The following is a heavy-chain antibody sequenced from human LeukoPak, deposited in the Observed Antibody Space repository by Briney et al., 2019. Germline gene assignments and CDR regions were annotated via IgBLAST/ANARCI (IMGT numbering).Heavy chain of an antibody. D-gene: IGHD2-2*02. CDR1: GFTFSSYA. CDR2: ISGSGGST. V-gene: IGHV3-23*01. CDR3: AKGEYQLLYGDY. J-gene: IGHJ4*02. Sequence: GGSLRLSCAASGFTFSSYAMSWVRQAPGKGLEWVSAISGSGGSTYYADSVKGRFTISRDNSKNTLYLQMNSLRAEDTAVYYSAKGEYQLLYGDYWGQGTLVTVSS.